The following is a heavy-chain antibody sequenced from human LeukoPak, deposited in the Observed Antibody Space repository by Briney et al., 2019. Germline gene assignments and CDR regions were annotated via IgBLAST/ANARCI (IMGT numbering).Heavy chain of an antibody. D-gene: IGHD3-10*01. CDR2: IYYSGST. CDR1: GGSISSYY. J-gene: IGHJ4*02. V-gene: IGHV4-59*08. Sequence: SETLSLTCTVSGGSISSYYWSWIRQPPGKGLEWIGYIYYSGSTNYNPSLKSRVTISVDTSKNQFSLKLSSVTAADTAVYYCASGFGSGSYSDYWGQGTLVTVSS. CDR3: ASGFGSGSYSDY.